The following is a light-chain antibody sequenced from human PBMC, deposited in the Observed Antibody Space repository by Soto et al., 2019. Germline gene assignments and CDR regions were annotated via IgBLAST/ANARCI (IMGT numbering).Light chain of an antibody. CDR3: SSHTSSDTRV. Sequence: QSALTQPASVSASPGQSITISCTGTSSDFGGYNYVSWYQQHPGKAPKVMIYEVSYRPSGVSYRFSGSKSGNTASLTISGLQAEDEADYYCSSHTSSDTRVFGTGTKLTVL. V-gene: IGLV2-14*01. J-gene: IGLJ1*01. CDR2: EVS. CDR1: SSDFGGYNY.